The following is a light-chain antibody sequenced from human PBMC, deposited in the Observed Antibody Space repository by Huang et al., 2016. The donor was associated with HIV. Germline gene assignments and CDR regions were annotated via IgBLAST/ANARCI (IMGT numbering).Light chain of an antibody. CDR3: QQYDNLHT. CDR1: QDIGTS. Sequence: TQSPSSLSASVGDTVIISCRASQDIGTSLAWYQQKTGGAPKLLIYDASNLETGVPSRFSGSRSGTHFTFTINNLQPEDIVTYYCQQYDNLHTFGQGTKLEIK. V-gene: IGKV1-33*01. J-gene: IGKJ2*01. CDR2: DAS.